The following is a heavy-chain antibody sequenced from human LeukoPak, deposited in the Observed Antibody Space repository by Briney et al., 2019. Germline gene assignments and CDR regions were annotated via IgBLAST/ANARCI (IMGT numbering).Heavy chain of an antibody. J-gene: IGHJ4*02. CDR3: AKGHDSTGYYLYY. V-gene: IGHV3-30*18. CDR1: GFTFSSYG. CDR2: ISYDGSNK. Sequence: GGSLRLSCAASGFTFSSYGMHWVRQAPGKGLEWVAVISYDGSNKYYADSAKGRFTISRDNSKNTLYLQMNSLRAEDTAVYYCAKGHDSTGYYLYYWGQGTLVTVSS. D-gene: IGHD3-22*01.